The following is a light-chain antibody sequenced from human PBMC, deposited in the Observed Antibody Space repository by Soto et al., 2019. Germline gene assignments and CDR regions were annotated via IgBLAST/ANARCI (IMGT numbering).Light chain of an antibody. J-gene: IGLJ1*01. CDR3: SLYTRRSTYV. V-gene: IGLV2-18*01. Sequence: QSALTHPPSVSRSPGHSVTISCTGTSSDVCSYNRVSWYQQPQGTAPKLMIYEVSNRPSGVPDRFSGSKSGKKAYMTTSGLQAEDEADYYCSLYTRRSTYVFGTGTKVT. CDR2: EVS. CDR1: SSDVCSYNR.